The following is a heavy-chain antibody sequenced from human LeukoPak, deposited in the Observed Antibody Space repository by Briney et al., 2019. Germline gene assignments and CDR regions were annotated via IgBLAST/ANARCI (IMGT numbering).Heavy chain of an antibody. D-gene: IGHD4-11*01. V-gene: IGHV4-31*11. CDR3: ARDHTETSSLNFRNYYYYGMDI. CDR1: GGSISGGGYS. J-gene: IGHJ6*02. Sequence: SQTLSLTCAVSGGSISGGGYSWSWIRQPPGKGLEWIGYIYYSGSTYYNPSLTSRVTMSVDTSKNQFSLKLSSVTAADTAIYYCARDHTETSSLNFRNYYYYGMDIWGQGTTVIVSS. CDR2: IYYSGST.